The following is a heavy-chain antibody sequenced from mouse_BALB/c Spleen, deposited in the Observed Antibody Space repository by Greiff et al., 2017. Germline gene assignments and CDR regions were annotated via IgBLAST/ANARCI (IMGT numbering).Heavy chain of an antibody. CDR3: SRYYGSSYYAMDY. Sequence: VQLQQSGAELAKPGASVKMSCKASGYTFTSYWMHWVKQRPGQGLEWIGYINPSTGYTEYNQKFKDKATLTADKSSSKAYMQLSSQTSEDSEVYYCSRYYGSSYYAMDYWGQGTSVTVSS. J-gene: IGHJ4*01. V-gene: IGHV1-7*01. CDR1: GYTFTSYW. D-gene: IGHD1-1*01. CDR2: INPSTGYT.